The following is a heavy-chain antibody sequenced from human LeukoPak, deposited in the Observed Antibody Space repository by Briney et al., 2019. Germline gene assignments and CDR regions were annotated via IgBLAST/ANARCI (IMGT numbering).Heavy chain of an antibody. V-gene: IGHV4-38-2*02. CDR3: ARDRLTGEGY. Sequence: SETLSLTCTVSGYSISSGYYWGWIRQPPGKGLEWIGSIYHSGSTYYNPSLKSRVTISVDTSKNQFSLKLSSVTAADTAVYYCARDRLTGEGYWGQGTLVTVSS. CDR1: GYSISSGYY. D-gene: IGHD7-27*01. CDR2: IYHSGST. J-gene: IGHJ4*02.